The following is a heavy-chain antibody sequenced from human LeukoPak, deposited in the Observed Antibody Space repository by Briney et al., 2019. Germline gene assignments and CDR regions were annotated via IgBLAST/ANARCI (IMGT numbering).Heavy chain of an antibody. CDR3: ARGSATEGSYTYYYYGMDV. J-gene: IGHJ6*02. D-gene: IGHD1-26*01. CDR1: GYTFTGYY. CDR2: INPNSGGT. V-gene: IGHV1-2*02. Sequence: GASVKVSCKASGYTFTGYYMHWVRQAPGQGLEWMGWINPNSGGTNYAQKFQGRVTITADKSTSTAYMELSSLRSEDTAVYYCARGSATEGSYTYYYYGMDVWGQGTTVTVSS.